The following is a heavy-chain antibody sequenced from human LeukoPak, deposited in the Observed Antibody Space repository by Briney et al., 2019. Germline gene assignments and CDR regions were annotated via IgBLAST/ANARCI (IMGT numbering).Heavy chain of an antibody. CDR1: GFTFDDYA. CDR3: AKDMEATYCSSTSCYRAPFDY. D-gene: IGHD2-2*02. V-gene: IGHV3-9*01. J-gene: IGHJ4*02. Sequence: GRSLRLSCAASGFTFDDYAMHWVRQAPGKGLEWVSGISWNSGSIGYADSVKGRFTISRDNAKNSLYLQMNSLRAEDTALYYCAKDMEATYCSSTSCYRAPFDYWGQGTLVTVSS. CDR2: ISWNSGSI.